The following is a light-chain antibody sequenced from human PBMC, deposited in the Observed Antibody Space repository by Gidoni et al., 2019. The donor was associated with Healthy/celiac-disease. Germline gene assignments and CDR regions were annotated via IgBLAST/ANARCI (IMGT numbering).Light chain of an antibody. V-gene: IGKV3-15*01. J-gene: IGKJ4*01. CDR2: GAS. Sequence: EIVMTQSPATLSVSPGERATLSCRASQSVSSNLAWYQQKPGQAPRHLIYGASTRATGIPARFSGSGSWTEFTLTISSLQSEDVAVYYCQQYNNWPPLTFGGGTKVEIK. CDR1: QSVSSN. CDR3: QQYNNWPPLT.